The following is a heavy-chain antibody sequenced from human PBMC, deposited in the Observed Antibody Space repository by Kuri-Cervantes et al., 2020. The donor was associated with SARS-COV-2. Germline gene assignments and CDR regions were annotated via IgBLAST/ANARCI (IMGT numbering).Heavy chain of an antibody. CDR1: GGSFSGYY. V-gene: IGHV4-34*01. Sequence: SQTLSLTCAVYGGSFSGYYWSWIRQPPGKGLEWIGEINHSGSTNCNPSLKSRVTISVDTSKNQFSLKLSSVTAADTAVYYCGEANDDYYYGMDVWGQGTTVTVSS. CDR2: INHSGST. J-gene: IGHJ6*02. CDR3: GEANDDYYYGMDV.